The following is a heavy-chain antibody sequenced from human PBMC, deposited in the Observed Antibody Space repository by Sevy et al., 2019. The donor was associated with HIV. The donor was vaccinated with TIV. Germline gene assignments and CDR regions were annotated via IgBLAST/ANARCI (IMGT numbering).Heavy chain of an antibody. V-gene: IGHV3-72*01. CDR2: IRNKADRYTT. J-gene: IGHJ4*02. CDR1: GFTFSDHY. D-gene: IGHD6-13*01. Sequence: GGSLRLSCAASGFTFSDHYMEWVRQAPGKGLEWVGRIRNKADRYTTEYAASVIGSFTISSNDSKNSLYLLMNSLKTEDTAVYYCATHAGIAAAGRVFDYWGQGTLVTVSS. CDR3: ATHAGIAAAGRVFDY.